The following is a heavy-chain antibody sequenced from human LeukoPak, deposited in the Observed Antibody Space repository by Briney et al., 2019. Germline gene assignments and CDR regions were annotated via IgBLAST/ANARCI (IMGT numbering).Heavy chain of an antibody. Sequence: SVKVSCKASGGTFSSYAISWVRQAPGQGLEWMGGIIPIFGTANYAQKFQGRVTITADKSTSTAYMELSSLRAEDTAVYYCAKDTASSWWYFDLWGRGTLVTVSS. J-gene: IGHJ2*01. CDR3: AKDTASSWWYFDL. V-gene: IGHV1-69*06. CDR1: GGTFSSYA. CDR2: IIPIFGTA. D-gene: IGHD5-18*01.